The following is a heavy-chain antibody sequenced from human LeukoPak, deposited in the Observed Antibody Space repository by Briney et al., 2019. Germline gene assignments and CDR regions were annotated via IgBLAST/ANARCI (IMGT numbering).Heavy chain of an antibody. CDR3: AILGAMTTATYFDY. V-gene: IGHV3-74*01. CDR2: INSDGSST. J-gene: IGHJ4*02. CDR1: GFTFSSYW. D-gene: IGHD4-17*01. Sequence: PGGSLRLSCAASGFTFSSYWMHWVRQAPGKGLVWVSRINSDGSSTSYADSVKGRFTISRDNAKNTLYLQMNSLRAEDTAVYYCAILGAMTTATYFDYWGQGTLVTVSS.